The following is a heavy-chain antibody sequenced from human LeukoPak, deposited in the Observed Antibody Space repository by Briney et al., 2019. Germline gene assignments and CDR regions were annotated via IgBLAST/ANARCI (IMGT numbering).Heavy chain of an antibody. CDR3: AGDTHSSSWYDH. D-gene: IGHD6-19*01. J-gene: IGHJ5*02. Sequence: PGGSLRLSCAASGFTFSNYALNWVRQAPGKGLEWVSSIYSDGNTYYADSVKGRFTLSRDSSRNTLYLQMNDLRVEDTAVYYCAGDTHSSSWYDHWGQGTLVTVSS. CDR2: IYSDGNT. V-gene: IGHV3-23*05. CDR1: GFTFSNYA.